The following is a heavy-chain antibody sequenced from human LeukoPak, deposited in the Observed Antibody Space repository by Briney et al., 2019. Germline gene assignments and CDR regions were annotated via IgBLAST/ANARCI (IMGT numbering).Heavy chain of an antibody. D-gene: IGHD2-2*01. CDR1: GFTFSSYS. CDR2: IVGSGGNT. Sequence: GGSLRLSCAASGFTFSSYSMNWVRQAPGKGLEWVSAIVGSGGNTYYADSVKGRFAISRDNFKSTLYLQMNSLRAEDTAVYYCAKGLTWDSTSCSDWGQGTLVTVSS. J-gene: IGHJ4*02. CDR3: AKGLTWDSTSCSD. V-gene: IGHV3-23*01.